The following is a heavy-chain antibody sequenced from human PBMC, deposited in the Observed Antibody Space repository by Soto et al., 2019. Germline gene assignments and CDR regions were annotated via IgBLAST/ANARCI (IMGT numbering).Heavy chain of an antibody. J-gene: IGHJ6*02. CDR1: GYKFSSYA. D-gene: IGHD3-16*01. Sequence: GASVKVSCKASGYKFSSYAIHWVRQAPGQRLEWMGWINVGNGNTKYSQKFHDRVTIIRDTSISTAYMELSSLRSEDTAVYYCAREGVRGMDVWGQGTTVTVSS. CDR3: AREGVRGMDV. CDR2: INVGNGNT. V-gene: IGHV1-3*01.